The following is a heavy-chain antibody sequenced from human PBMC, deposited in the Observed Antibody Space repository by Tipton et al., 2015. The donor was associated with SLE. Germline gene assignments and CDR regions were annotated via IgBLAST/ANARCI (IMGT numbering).Heavy chain of an antibody. CDR1: GFTFSSYS. CDR2: ISSSSSTI. Sequence: SLRLSCAASGFTFSSYSMNWVRQAPGKGLEWVSYISSSSSTIYYADPVKGRFTISRDNAKNSLYLQMNSLRAEDTAVYYCAKDVWSGYFDYWGQGTLVTVSS. V-gene: IGHV3-48*01. CDR3: AKDVWSGYFDY. D-gene: IGHD3-3*01. J-gene: IGHJ4*02.